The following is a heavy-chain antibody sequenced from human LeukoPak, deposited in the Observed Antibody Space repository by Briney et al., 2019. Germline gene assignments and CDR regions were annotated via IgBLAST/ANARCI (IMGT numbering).Heavy chain of an antibody. Sequence: QPGGSLRLSCAASGFTFSSYAMSWVRQAPGKGLEWVSAISGSGGSTYYADSVKGRFTISRDNSKNTLYLQMNSLRAEDTAVYYCEKDPNYYDSSGYYWGRDWYFDLWGRGTLVTVSS. D-gene: IGHD3-22*01. J-gene: IGHJ2*01. CDR1: GFTFSSYA. CDR2: ISGSGGST. V-gene: IGHV3-23*01. CDR3: EKDPNYYDSSGYYWGRDWYFDL.